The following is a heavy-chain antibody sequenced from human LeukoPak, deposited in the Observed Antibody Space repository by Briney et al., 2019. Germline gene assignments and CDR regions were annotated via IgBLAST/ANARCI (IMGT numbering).Heavy chain of an antibody. D-gene: IGHD3-3*01. CDR2: ISDTGKT. J-gene: IGHJ4*02. V-gene: IGHV4-59*01. Sequence: SETLSLTCSVSGASLSSYYWGWIRQSPGKGLEWLGYISDTGKTDYNPSLKSRGTLSLDTSKNQFSLRLTSVTAADTAVYYCVTGYYEPFDNWGQGTLVTVST. CDR1: GASLSSYY. CDR3: VTGYYEPFDN.